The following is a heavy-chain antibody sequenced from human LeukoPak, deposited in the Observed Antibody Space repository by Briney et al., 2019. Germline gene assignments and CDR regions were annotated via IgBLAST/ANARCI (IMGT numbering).Heavy chain of an antibody. CDR1: GYSISSGYY. CDR2: IYHSGRT. V-gene: IGHV4-38-2*02. D-gene: IGHD6-19*01. CDR3: ARDWAVTGTVAFDI. Sequence: PSETLSLTCTVSGYSISSGYYWGWIRQPPGKGLEWIGSIYHSGRTFYNPSLKSRVTISVDTSKNQFSLQLSSVTAADTAVYYCARDWAVTGTVAFDIWGQGTMVTISS. J-gene: IGHJ3*02.